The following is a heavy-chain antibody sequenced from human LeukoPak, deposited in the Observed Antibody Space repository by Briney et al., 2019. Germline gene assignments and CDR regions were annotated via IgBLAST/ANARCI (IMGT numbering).Heavy chain of an antibody. CDR3: TTHAYGGNSAIDY. D-gene: IGHD4-23*01. V-gene: IGHV3-15*01. Sequence: GGSLRLSCAASGFTFSNAWMSWVRQAPGKGLEWVGRIKSKTDGGTTDYAAPVKGRFTISRDDSKNTLYLQMNSLKTEDTAVYYCTTHAYGGNSAIDYWGQGTLVTVSS. CDR2: IKSKTDGGTT. CDR1: GFTFSNAW. J-gene: IGHJ4*02.